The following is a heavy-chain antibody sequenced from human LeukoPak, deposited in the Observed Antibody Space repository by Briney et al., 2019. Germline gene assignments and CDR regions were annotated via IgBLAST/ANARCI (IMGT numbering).Heavy chain of an antibody. CDR3: SRDRGRYYGSGSPNWLDP. D-gene: IGHD3-10*01. CDR2: IIPIFGTA. J-gene: IGHJ5*02. CDR1: GGTFSSYA. V-gene: IGHV1-69*06. Sequence: ASVKVSCKASGGTFSSYAISWVRQAPGQGLEWMGRIIPIFGTANYAQTFQGRVTITADKSTSTAYMELSSLRSEDTAVYYCSRDRGRYYGSGSPNWLDPWGQGTLVTVSS.